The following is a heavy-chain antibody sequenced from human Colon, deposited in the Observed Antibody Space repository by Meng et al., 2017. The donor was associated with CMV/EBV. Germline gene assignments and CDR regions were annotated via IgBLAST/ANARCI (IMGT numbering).Heavy chain of an antibody. D-gene: IGHD3-16*01. CDR1: GFTFSSSY. J-gene: IGHJ4*02. Sequence: GESLKISCAASGFTFSSSYMYWVRQVPGKGLVWVSRVIPDGSGTGYAAAVKGRFTISRDNAKNTLYLQMNSLRVEDTAVYYCVSYDWKLPFDRWGQGTLVTVSS. V-gene: IGHV3-74*01. CDR2: VIPDGSGT. CDR3: VSYDWKLPFDR.